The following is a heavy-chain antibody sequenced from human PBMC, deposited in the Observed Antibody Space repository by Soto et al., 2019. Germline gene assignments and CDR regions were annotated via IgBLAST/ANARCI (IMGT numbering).Heavy chain of an antibody. V-gene: IGHV4-30-4*08. Sequence: QVQLQESGPGLVKPSQTLSLTCSVSSGSISSSDSYWGLVRQPPGKGLEWIGYINLSGRTYYKPSLTSRVSIXIXTPXNQFSLRLTSVTAADTAVYFCARFSTLGKDYGVDVWGQGTTVTVSS. CDR3: ARFSTLGKDYGVDV. D-gene: IGHD3-3*02. J-gene: IGHJ6*02. CDR1: SGSISSSDSY. CDR2: INLSGRT.